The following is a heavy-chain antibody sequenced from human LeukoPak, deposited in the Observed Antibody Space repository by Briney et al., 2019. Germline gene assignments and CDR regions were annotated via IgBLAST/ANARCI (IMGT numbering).Heavy chain of an antibody. D-gene: IGHD1-1*01. CDR1: GGSISSYY. V-gene: IGHV4-59*01. Sequence: PSETLSLTCTVSGGSISSYYWSWIRQPPGKGLEWIGYIYYSGSTNYNPSLKSRVTISVDTSKNQFSLKLSSVTAADTAVYYCARGYNWNEAYFDYWGQGTLVTVSS. CDR3: ARGYNWNEAYFDY. CDR2: IYYSGST. J-gene: IGHJ4*02.